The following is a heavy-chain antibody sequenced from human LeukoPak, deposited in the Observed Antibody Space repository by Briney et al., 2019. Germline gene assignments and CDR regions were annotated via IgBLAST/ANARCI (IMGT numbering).Heavy chain of an antibody. CDR2: IYYSGST. Sequence: SETLSLTCTVSGGSISSYYWSWIRQPPGKGLEWIGYIYYSGSTNYNPSLKSRVTISVDTSKNQFSLKLSSVTAADTAVYYCARNLYKVHHFDFWGQGTLVTVSS. CDR1: GGSISSYY. D-gene: IGHD1-14*01. V-gene: IGHV4-59*08. J-gene: IGHJ4*02. CDR3: ARNLYKVHHFDF.